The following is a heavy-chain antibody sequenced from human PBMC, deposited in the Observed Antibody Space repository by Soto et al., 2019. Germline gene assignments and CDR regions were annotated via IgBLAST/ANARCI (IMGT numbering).Heavy chain of an antibody. D-gene: IGHD6-6*01. Sequence: SETLSLTCAVSGGSISSGGYSWIWIRQPPGKGLEWIGYIYHSGSTYYNPSLKSRVTISVDRSKNQFSLKLSSVTAADTAVYYCARYSIAARRGIDYWGQGTLVTVSS. J-gene: IGHJ4*02. V-gene: IGHV4-30-2*01. CDR2: IYHSGST. CDR1: GGSISSGGYS. CDR3: ARYSIAARRGIDY.